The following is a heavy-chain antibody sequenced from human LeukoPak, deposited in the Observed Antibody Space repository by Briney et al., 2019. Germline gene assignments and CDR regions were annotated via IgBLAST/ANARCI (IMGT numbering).Heavy chain of an antibody. V-gene: IGHV5-10-1*01. Sequence: GESLKISCKGSGYSFTSYWISWVRQMPGKGLEWMGRIDPSDSYTNYSPSFQGHVTISADKSISTAYLQWSSLKASDTAMYYCARLGGMVYAIRDSDYWGQGTLVTVSS. D-gene: IGHD2-8*01. CDR3: ARLGGMVYAIRDSDY. J-gene: IGHJ4*02. CDR1: GYSFTSYW. CDR2: IDPSDSYT.